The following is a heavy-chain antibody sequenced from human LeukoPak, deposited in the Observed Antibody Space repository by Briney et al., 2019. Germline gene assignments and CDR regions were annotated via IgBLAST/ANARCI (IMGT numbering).Heavy chain of an antibody. CDR1: GFTFSSYW. V-gene: IGHV3-74*01. CDR3: ARANYDILTGYQYYFDY. Sequence: GGSLILFCAASGFTFSSYWMHWVRQAPGKGLVWVSRINSDGSSTSYADSVKGRFTISRDNAKNTLYLQMNSLRAEDTAVYYCARANYDILTGYQYYFDYWGQGTLVTGSS. J-gene: IGHJ4*02. D-gene: IGHD3-9*01. CDR2: INSDGSST.